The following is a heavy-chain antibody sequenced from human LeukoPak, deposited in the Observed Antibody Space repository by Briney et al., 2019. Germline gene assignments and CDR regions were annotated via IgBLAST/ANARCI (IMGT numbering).Heavy chain of an antibody. CDR1: GFTVSSNY. D-gene: IGHD2-15*01. J-gene: IGHJ4*02. CDR2: IYSGSSST. V-gene: IGHV3-53*04. CDR3: ARDGYCSGGSCSYYFDY. Sequence: PGGSLRLSCAASGFTVSSNYMSWVRQAPGKGLEWVSVIYSGSSSTYYTDSVKGRFTISRHNSKNTLYLQMNSLRAEDTAVYYCARDGYCSGGSCSYYFDYWGQGTLVTVSS.